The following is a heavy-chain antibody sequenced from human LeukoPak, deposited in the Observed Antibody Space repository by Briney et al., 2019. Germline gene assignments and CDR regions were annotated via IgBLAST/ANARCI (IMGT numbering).Heavy chain of an antibody. D-gene: IGHD3-10*01. Sequence: SETLSLTCTVSGASIYTSSSYWGWIRQPPGKGLEWIASVYYTGSTYYSPSLKSRATISVDTSKNQFSLELNSVTAADTAVYYCARHPLLWFGELSYFYYFDYWGQGTLVTVSS. CDR2: VYYTGST. CDR3: ARHPLLWFGELSYFYYFDY. CDR1: GASIYTSSSY. V-gene: IGHV4-39*01. J-gene: IGHJ4*02.